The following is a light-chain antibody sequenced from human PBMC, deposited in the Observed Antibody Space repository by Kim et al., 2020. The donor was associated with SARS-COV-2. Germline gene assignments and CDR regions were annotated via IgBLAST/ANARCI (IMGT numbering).Light chain of an antibody. Sequence: APGKTARITCGGNNIGSKGVHWYQQKPGQAPVLVIYYDSDRPSGIPERFSGSNSGNTAPLTISRVEAGDEADYYCQVWDSSSDHPVFGGGTQLTVL. V-gene: IGLV3-21*04. CDR3: QVWDSSSDHPV. CDR1: NIGSKG. CDR2: YDS. J-gene: IGLJ3*02.